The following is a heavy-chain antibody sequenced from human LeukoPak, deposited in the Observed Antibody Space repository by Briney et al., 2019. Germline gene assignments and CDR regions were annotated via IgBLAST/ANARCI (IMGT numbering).Heavy chain of an antibody. CDR3: ARDQIAGHDY. V-gene: IGHV3-21*01. CDR2: ISSSSSYI. Sequence: TGGSLRLSCAASGFTFSSYSMNWVRQAPGKGLEWVSSISSSSSYIYYADSVKGRFTISRDNAKNSLYLQMNSLRAEDTAVYYCARDQIAGHDYWGQGTLVTVSS. J-gene: IGHJ4*02. CDR1: GFTFSSYS. D-gene: IGHD6-13*01.